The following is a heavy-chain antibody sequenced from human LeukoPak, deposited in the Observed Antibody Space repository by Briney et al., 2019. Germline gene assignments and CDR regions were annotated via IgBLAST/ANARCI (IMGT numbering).Heavy chain of an antibody. CDR3: ARARITMVRGPEFDY. CDR2: IYYSGST. V-gene: IGHV4-59*08. D-gene: IGHD3-10*01. CDR1: GGSISSYY. J-gene: IGHJ4*02. Sequence: SETLSLTCTASGGSISSYYWSWIRQPPGKGLEWIGYIYYSGSTNYNPSLKSRVTISVDTSKNQFSLKLSSVTAADTAVYYCARARITMVRGPEFDYWGQGTLVTVSS.